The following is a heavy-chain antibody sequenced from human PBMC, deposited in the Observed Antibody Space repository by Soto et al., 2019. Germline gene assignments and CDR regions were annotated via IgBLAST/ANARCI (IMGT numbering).Heavy chain of an antibody. J-gene: IGHJ4*02. D-gene: IGHD6-19*01. CDR1: GYSFTIYW. V-gene: IGHV5-51*01. CDR3: AMAQGGSLIESVAGDY. CDR2: IYPGDSDT. Sequence: VESLTISCEGSGYSFTIYWIVWVLQMPGKGLEWMGIIYPGDSDTRYSPSFQGQVTISADKSISTAYLQWSSLKASDTAMYYCAMAQGGSLIESVAGDYWGQGITVTVSS.